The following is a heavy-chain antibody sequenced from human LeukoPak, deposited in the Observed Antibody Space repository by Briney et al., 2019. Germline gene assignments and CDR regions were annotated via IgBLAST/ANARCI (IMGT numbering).Heavy chain of an antibody. D-gene: IGHD3-3*01. CDR2: ISGSGGST. Sequence: GGSLRLSCAASGFTFSSYAMSWVRQAPGKGLEWASAISGSGGSTYYADSVKGRFTISRDNSKNTLYLQMNSLRAEDTAVYYCARDGLGGFGYYFDYWGQGTLVTVSS. J-gene: IGHJ4*02. V-gene: IGHV3-23*01. CDR3: ARDGLGGFGYYFDY. CDR1: GFTFSSYA.